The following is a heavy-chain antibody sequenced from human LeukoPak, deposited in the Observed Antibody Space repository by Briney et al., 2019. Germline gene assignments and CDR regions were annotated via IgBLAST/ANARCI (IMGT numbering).Heavy chain of an antibody. V-gene: IGHV3-30*18. D-gene: IGHD2-21*02. CDR1: GFTFSSYG. CDR3: AKAGHCGGDCYSIMDY. J-gene: IGHJ4*02. Sequence: VQPGGSLRLSCAASGFTFSSYGMHWVRQAPGKGLEWVAVISYDGRTKYYADSVNGRFSISRDNSKNTLYLQMNSLRAEDTAVYYCAKAGHCGGDCYSIMDYWGQGTLVTVSS. CDR2: ISYDGRTK.